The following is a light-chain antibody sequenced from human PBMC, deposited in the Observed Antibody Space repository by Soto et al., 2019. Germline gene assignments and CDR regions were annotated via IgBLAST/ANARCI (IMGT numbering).Light chain of an antibody. Sequence: QPVLTQPPSVSGAPGQRVTISCTGSSSNIGAGYDVHWYQQLPGTAPKLLIYGNSNRPSGVPDRFSGSKSGTSASLAITGLQADDEADYYCQSYDRSLSGWVFGGGTKLTVL. CDR2: GNS. J-gene: IGLJ3*02. V-gene: IGLV1-40*01. CDR1: SSNIGAGYD. CDR3: QSYDRSLSGWV.